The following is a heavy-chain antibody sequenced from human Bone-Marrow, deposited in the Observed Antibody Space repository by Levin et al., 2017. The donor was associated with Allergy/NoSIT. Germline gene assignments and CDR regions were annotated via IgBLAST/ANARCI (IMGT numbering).Heavy chain of an antibody. CDR3: AKDLDYYGSGSCFDY. V-gene: IGHV3-30*18. J-gene: IGHJ4*02. D-gene: IGHD3-10*01. CDR2: ISYDGSNK. CDR1: GFTFSSYG. Sequence: GGSLRLSCAASGFTFSSYGMHWVRQAPGKGLEWVAVISYDGSNKYYADSVKGRFTISRDNSKNTLYLQMNSLRAEDTAVYYCAKDLDYYGSGSCFDYWGQGTLVTVSS.